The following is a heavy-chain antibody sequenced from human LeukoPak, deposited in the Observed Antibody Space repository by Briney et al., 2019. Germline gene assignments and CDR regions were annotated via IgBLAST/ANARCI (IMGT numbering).Heavy chain of an antibody. CDR2: INPSGGST. D-gene: IGHD1-20*01. V-gene: IGHV1-46*01. J-gene: IGHJ4*02. CDR1: GYTFTGYY. CDR3: AREVTGHYFDY. Sequence: GASVKVSCKASGYTFTGYYMHWVRQAPGQGLEWMGIINPSGGSTSYAQKFQGRVTMTRDTSTSTVYMELSSLRSEDTAVYYCAREVTGHYFDYWGQGTLVTVSS.